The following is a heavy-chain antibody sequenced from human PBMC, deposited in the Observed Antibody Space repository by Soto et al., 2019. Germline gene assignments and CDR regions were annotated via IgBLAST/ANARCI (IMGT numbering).Heavy chain of an antibody. D-gene: IGHD4-17*01. J-gene: IGHJ4*02. CDR3: ARDPLTTLTYTLYDFDY. Sequence: QVQLVESGGGVVQPGRSLRLSCAASGFTFSSYAMHWVRQAPGKGLEWVAVISYDGSNKYYADSVKGRFTISRDNSNNTLYLQMNSLRAEDTAVYYCARDPLTTLTYTLYDFDYWGQGTLVTVSS. CDR1: GFTFSSYA. CDR2: ISYDGSNK. V-gene: IGHV3-30-3*01.